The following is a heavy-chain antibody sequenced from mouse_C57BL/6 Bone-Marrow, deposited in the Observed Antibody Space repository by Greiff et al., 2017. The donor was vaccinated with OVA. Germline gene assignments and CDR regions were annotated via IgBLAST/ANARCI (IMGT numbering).Heavy chain of an antibody. CDR3: ARCYYGNSYYAMDY. D-gene: IGHD2-1*01. CDR1: GYTFTDYN. V-gene: IGHV1-18*01. J-gene: IGHJ4*01. CDR2: INPNNGGT. Sequence: VQLQQSGPELVKPGASVKIPCKASGYTFTDYNMDWVKQSHGKSLEWIGDINPNNGGTIYNQKFKGKATLTVDKSSSTAYMELRSLTSEDTAVYYCARCYYGNSYYAMDYWGQGTSVTVSS.